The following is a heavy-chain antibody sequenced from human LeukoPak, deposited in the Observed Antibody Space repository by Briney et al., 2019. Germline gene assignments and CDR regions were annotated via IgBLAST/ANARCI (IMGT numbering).Heavy chain of an antibody. CDR2: ISAYNGNT. CDR3: APKRKYCSGGSCCHY. D-gene: IGHD2-15*01. CDR1: GYTFTSYG. V-gene: IGHV1-18*01. Sequence: ASVKVSCKASGYTFTSYGISWVRQAPGQGLEWMGWISAYNGNTNYAQKLQGRVTMTEDTSTDTAYMELSSLRSEDTAVYYCAPKRKYCSGGSCCHYWGQGTLVTVSS. J-gene: IGHJ4*02.